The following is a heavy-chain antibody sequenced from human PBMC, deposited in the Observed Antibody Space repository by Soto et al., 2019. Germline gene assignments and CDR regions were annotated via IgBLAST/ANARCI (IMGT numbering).Heavy chain of an antibody. CDR3: ARGRTAAFIETRLFRVLFDL. CDR2: ISRSGST. D-gene: IGHD3-10*01. CDR1: GGSLGGFH. Sequence: QVQLQQWGAGLLKPSETLSLTCAVSGGSLGGFHWSWIRQPPGKGLEWIGDISRSGSTNYGPSLNRRVTMSMDTSRNQVSLNMSSVTDADTAVYYCARGRTAAFIETRLFRVLFDLWGHGNLVTVSS. J-gene: IGHJ4*01. V-gene: IGHV4-34*01.